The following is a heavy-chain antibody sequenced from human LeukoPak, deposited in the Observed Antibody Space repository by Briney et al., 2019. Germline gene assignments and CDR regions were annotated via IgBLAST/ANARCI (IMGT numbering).Heavy chain of an antibody. CDR2: ISYDGSNK. Sequence: PGRSLRLFCAASGFTFSSYAMHWVRQAPGKGLEWVAVISYDGSNKYYADSVKGRFTISRDNSKNTLYLQMNSLRAEDTAVYYCARDMVAVAGGHWGQGTLVTVSS. CDR3: ARDMVAVAGGH. CDR1: GFTFSSYA. D-gene: IGHD6-19*01. V-gene: IGHV3-30-3*01. J-gene: IGHJ4*02.